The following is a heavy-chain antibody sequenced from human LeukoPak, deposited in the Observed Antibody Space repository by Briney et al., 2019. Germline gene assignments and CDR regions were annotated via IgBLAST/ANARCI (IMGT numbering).Heavy chain of an antibody. CDR1: GGSISSSSYY. V-gene: IGHV4-39*01. J-gene: IGHJ6*02. D-gene: IGHD2-2*01. CDR2: IYYSGST. CDR3: ASQYQLPPYYYGMDV. Sequence: PSETLSLTCTVSGGSISSSSYYWGWIRQPPGKGLEWIGSIYYSGSTYYNPSLKSRVTISVDTSKNQFSLKLSSVTAADTAVYYCASQYQLPPYYYGMDVWGQGTTVTVSS.